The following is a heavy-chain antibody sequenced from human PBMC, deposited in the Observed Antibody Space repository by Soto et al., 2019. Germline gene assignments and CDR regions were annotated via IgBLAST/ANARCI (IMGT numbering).Heavy chain of an antibody. D-gene: IGHD4-17*01. V-gene: IGHV3-74*01. J-gene: IGHJ3*02. CDR3: ARVPATVSNDAFDI. Sequence: PGGSLRLSCAASGFTFSSYWMHWVRQAPGKGLVWVSRINSDGSSTSYADSVKGRFTISRDNAKNTLYLQMNSLRAEDTAVYYCARVPATVSNDAFDIWGQGTMVTVSS. CDR2: INSDGSST. CDR1: GFTFSSYW.